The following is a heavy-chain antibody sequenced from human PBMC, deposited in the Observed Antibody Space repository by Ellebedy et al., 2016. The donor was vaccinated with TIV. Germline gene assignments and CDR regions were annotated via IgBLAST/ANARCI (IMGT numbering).Heavy chain of an antibody. CDR3: ARDLAPPEYYYDSSGSRDAFDI. CDR2: IIPIFGTA. V-gene: IGHV1-69*13. D-gene: IGHD3-22*01. J-gene: IGHJ3*02. CDR1: GGTFSSYA. Sequence: SVRVSCXASGGTFSSYAISWVRQAPGQGLEWMGGIIPIFGTANYAQKFQGRVTITADESTSTAYMELSSLRSEDTAVYYCARDLAPPEYYYDSSGSRDAFDIWGQGTMVTVSS.